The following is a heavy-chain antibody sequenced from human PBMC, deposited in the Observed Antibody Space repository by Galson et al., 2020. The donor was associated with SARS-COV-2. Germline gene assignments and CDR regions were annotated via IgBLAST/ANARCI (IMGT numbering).Heavy chain of an antibody. CDR3: ATRYGFLDYFEH. V-gene: IGHV4-39*01. CDR1: GGSISSSSYY. D-gene: IGHD3-3*01. J-gene: IGHJ4*02. CDR2: IYYSGST. Sequence: SETLSLTCTVSGGSISSSSYYWGWIRQPPGKGLDWIGSIYYSGSTYYNPSLKSRVTISVDTSKNQFSLKLSSVTAADTAVYYCATRYGFLDYFEHWGQGTLVTVSS.